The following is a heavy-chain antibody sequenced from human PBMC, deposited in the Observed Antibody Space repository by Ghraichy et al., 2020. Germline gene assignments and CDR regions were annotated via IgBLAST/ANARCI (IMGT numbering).Heavy chain of an antibody. CDR2: ISGSGGST. D-gene: IGHD2-15*01. J-gene: IGHJ4*02. CDR1: GFTFSSYA. V-gene: IGHV3-23*01. CDR3: AKDTGGIVVVVAARFDY. Sequence: GGSLRLSCAASGFTFSSYAMSWVRQAPGKGLEWVSAISGSGGSTYYADSVKGRFTISRDNSKNTLYLQMNSLRAEDTAVYYCAKDTGGIVVVVAARFDYWGQGTLVTVSS.